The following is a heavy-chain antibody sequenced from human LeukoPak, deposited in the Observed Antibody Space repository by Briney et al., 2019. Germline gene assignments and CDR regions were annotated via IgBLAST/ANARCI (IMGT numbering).Heavy chain of an antibody. Sequence: ASVKVSCKDSGYTFTSYDITWVRRATGQGLEWMGWMNPNSGNTGYAQKFQGRVTMTRNTSISTAYMELSSLRSEDTAVYYCARDIGIMYDFWSASPGWGEGTLFTVSS. J-gene: IGHJ4*02. CDR3: ARDIGIMYDFWSASPG. CDR1: GYTFTSYD. CDR2: MNPNSGNT. D-gene: IGHD3-3*01. V-gene: IGHV1-8*01.